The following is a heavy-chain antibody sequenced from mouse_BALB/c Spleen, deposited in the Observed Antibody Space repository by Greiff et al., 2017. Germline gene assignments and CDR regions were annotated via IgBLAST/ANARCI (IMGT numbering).Heavy chain of an antibody. CDR3: AREYRSWFAY. CDR1: GYTFTSYW. D-gene: IGHD2-14*01. J-gene: IGHJ3*01. Sequence: QVQLQQSGAELAKPGASVKMSCKASGYTFTSYWMHWVKQRPGQGLEWIGYINPSTGYTEYNQKFKDKATLTADKSSSTAYMQLSSLTSEDSAVYYCAREYRSWFAYWGQGTLVTVSA. CDR2: INPSTGYT. V-gene: IGHV1-7*01.